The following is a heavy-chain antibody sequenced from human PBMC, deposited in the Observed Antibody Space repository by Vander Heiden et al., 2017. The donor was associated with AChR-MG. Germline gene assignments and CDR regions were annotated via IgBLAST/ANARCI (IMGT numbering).Heavy chain of an antibody. J-gene: IGHJ5*02. D-gene: IGHD3-3*01. V-gene: IGHV3-23*01. CDR2: ISGSGGST. Sequence: EVQLLESGRGLVQPGGSLRVSCAASAFSFSSYAMSWVRQAPGEGLECVSAISGSGGSTYYADSVKGRFTISRDNSKNTLYLQMNSLRAEDTAVYYCAKAAIFGVVGKFNPWGQGTLVTVSS. CDR3: AKAAIFGVVGKFNP. CDR1: AFSFSSYA.